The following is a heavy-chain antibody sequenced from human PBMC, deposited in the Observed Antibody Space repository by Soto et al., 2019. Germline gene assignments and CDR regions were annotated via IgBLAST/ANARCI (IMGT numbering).Heavy chain of an antibody. CDR3: ARYGKAAAGTGVYYYYGMDV. CDR1: GFTFSDYY. V-gene: IGHV3-11*01. J-gene: IGHJ6*02. CDR2: ISGSGSTL. D-gene: IGHD6-13*01. Sequence: QVQLVESGGGLVKPGGSLRLSCAAYGFTFSDYYMSWIRQAPGEGLEWVSYISGSGSTLYYAESVKGRFAISRDNAKNSLYLQMNSLRAEDSAVYYCARYGKAAAGTGVYYYYGMDVWGQGTTVTVSS.